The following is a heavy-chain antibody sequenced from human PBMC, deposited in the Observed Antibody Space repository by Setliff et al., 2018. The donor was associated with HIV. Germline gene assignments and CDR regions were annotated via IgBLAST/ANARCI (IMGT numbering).Heavy chain of an antibody. CDR2: IKQDGSEK. CDR1: GLTFSNYW. V-gene: IGHV3-7*01. J-gene: IGHJ4*02. CDR3: SRVGTLINSPWDFFDY. Sequence: GGSLRLSCAASGLTFSNYWMNWVRQAPGRGLEWVANIKQDGSEKYYVDSVKGRFTISRDDSKNTLYLQMNSLSVEDTAVYYCSRVGTLINSPWDFFDYWGQGTLVTVSS. D-gene: IGHD1-1*01.